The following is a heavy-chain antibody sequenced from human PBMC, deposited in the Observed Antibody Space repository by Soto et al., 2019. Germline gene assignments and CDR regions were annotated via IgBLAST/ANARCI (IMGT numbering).Heavy chain of an antibody. CDR3: ARGIQEGFDP. Sequence: QVSLQESGPGLVKPSQTLSLSCTVSGDSITDGDNYWSWIRQPPGKDLEWIAYIYYNGIIHYNPSLKSRVTISLDPSKNQFSLTMTSVTDAVTAVYSCARGIQEGFDPWGQGTLVTVSS. CDR2: IYYNGII. CDR1: GDSITDGDNY. J-gene: IGHJ5*02. D-gene: IGHD5-18*01. V-gene: IGHV4-30-4*01.